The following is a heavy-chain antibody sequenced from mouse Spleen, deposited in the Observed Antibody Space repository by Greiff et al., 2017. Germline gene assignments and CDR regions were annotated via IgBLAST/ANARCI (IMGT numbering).Heavy chain of an antibody. Sequence: QVHVKQSGAELVKPGASVKISCKASGYTFTDYYINWVKQRPGQGLEWIGKIGPGSGSTYYNEKFKGKATLTADKSSSTAYMQLSSLTSEDSAVYFCARSITTVVATRWYFDVWGTGTTVTVSS. CDR3: ARSITTVVATRWYFDV. V-gene: IGHV1-77*01. D-gene: IGHD1-1*01. CDR1: GYTFTDYY. J-gene: IGHJ1*03. CDR2: IGPGSGST.